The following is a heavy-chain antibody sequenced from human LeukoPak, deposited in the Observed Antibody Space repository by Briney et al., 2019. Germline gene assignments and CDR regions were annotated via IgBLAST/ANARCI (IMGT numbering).Heavy chain of an antibody. J-gene: IGHJ4*02. CDR1: GFTFSSYA. CDR3: AKDRPRFGELSVLDY. D-gene: IGHD3-10*01. Sequence: GGSLRLSCAASGFTFSSYAMHWVRQAPGKGLEWVAVISYDGSNKYYADSVKGRFTISRDNSKNTLYLQMNSLRAEDTAVYYCAKDRPRFGELSVLDYWGQGTLVTVSS. CDR2: ISYDGSNK. V-gene: IGHV3-30*04.